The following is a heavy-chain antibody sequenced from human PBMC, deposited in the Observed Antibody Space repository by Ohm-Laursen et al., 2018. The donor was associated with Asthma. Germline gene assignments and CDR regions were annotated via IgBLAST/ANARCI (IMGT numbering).Heavy chain of an antibody. CDR3: AKDFYDSSPHPKNFGF. CDR1: GFTFSDYH. CDR2: ISDSSEYI. D-gene: IGHD2/OR15-2a*01. Sequence: SLRLSCAASGFTFSDYHMTWVRQAPGKGLEWVSSISDSSEYIYYADSVRGRFTVSRDNAKNSMDLQMDRLRAEDTAVYYCAKDFYDSSPHPKNFGFWGQGTLVTVSS. J-gene: IGHJ4*02. V-gene: IGHV3-21*01.